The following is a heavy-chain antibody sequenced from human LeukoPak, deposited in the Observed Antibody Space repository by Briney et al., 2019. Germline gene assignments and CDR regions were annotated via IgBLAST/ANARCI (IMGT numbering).Heavy chain of an antibody. CDR2: INPSGGST. D-gene: IGHD4-23*01. V-gene: IGHV1-46*01. CDR1: GYTFTSYD. Sequence: ASVKVSCKASGYTFTSYDINWVRQATGQGLEWMGIINPSGGSTSYAQKFQGRVTMTRDTSTSTVYMELSSLRSEDTAVYYCAREGGNAYYFDYWGQGTLVTVSS. CDR3: AREGGNAYYFDY. J-gene: IGHJ4*02.